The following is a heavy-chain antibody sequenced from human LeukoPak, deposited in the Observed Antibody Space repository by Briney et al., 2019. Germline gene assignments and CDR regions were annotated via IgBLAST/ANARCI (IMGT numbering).Heavy chain of an antibody. J-gene: IGHJ6*02. D-gene: IGHD6-6*01. CDR1: GGTFISYA. Sequence: GXSVKVSCKASGGTFISYAISWVRQAPGQGLEWMGWISAYNGNTNYAQKLQGRVTMTTDTSTSTAYMELRSLRSDDTAGYYCARVNRVAARRGYHYYYGMDVWGQGTTVTVSS. CDR3: ARVNRVAARRGYHYYYGMDV. V-gene: IGHV1-18*01. CDR2: ISAYNGNT.